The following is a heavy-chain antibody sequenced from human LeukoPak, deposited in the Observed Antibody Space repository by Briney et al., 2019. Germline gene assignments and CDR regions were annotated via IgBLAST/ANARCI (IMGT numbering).Heavy chain of an antibody. V-gene: IGHV6-1*01. D-gene: IGHD6-13*01. CDR2: TYFRSKWYH. CDR1: GDSVSSHTPA. J-gene: IGHJ4*02. CDR3: ARSISATGNNFHY. Sequence: SQTLSLTCAISGDSVSSHTPAWNWIGQSPSRGLEWLGRTYFRSKWYHDYTMSVKSRITINPDTSKNQFSLQLNSVTPEDTAVYYCARSISATGNNFHYWGQGTLVTVSS.